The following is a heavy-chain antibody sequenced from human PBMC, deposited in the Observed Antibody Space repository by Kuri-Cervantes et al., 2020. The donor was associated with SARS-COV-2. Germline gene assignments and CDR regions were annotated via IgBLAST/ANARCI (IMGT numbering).Heavy chain of an antibody. Sequence: GESLKISCAASGFTLDDYDMRRVRQAPGKGLEWVSGINWNGGNTTYADSVKGPFTISRDNAKNSLYLQVNSLGAEDTALYHCARDRPFLDWGQGTLVTVSS. CDR3: ARDRPFLD. CDR1: GFTLDDYD. CDR2: INWNGGNT. V-gene: IGHV3-20*01. J-gene: IGHJ4*02. D-gene: IGHD2/OR15-2a*01.